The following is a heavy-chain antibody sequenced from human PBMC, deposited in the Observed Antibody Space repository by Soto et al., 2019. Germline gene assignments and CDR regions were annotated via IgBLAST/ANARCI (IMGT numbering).Heavy chain of an antibody. V-gene: IGHV3-30*18. Sequence: QVQMVESGGGVVQPGTSLRLSCVVTGLTFSGYGMHWVRQAPGKGLEWVADITYDGSSTYYADAVKGGFTVSRDNSKNILYLQMTSLRGDDTAMYYCAKDQMGRGWRTLDSWGQGTLVIVSS. D-gene: IGHD3-10*01. J-gene: IGHJ4*02. CDR3: AKDQMGRGWRTLDS. CDR1: GLTFSGYG. CDR2: ITYDGSST.